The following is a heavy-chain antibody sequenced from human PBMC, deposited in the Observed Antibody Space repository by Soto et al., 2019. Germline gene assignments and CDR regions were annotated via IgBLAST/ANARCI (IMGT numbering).Heavy chain of an antibody. Sequence: ASVKVSCKASGYTFTSYDINWVRQATGQGLEWMGIINPSGGSTSYAQKFQGRVTMTRDTSTSTVYMELSSLRSEDTAVYYCARDLLGSTPSRFDYWGQGTLVTVSS. J-gene: IGHJ4*02. CDR2: INPSGGST. D-gene: IGHD2-2*01. V-gene: IGHV1-46*03. CDR3: ARDLLGSTPSRFDY. CDR1: GYTFTSYD.